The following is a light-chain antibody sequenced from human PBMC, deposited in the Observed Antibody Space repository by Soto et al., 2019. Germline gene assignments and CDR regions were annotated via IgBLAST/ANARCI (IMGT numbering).Light chain of an antibody. CDR1: QNIADY. CDR3: LQTFTTHMT. CDR2: SSS. V-gene: IGKV1-39*01. Sequence: DIQMTQSPSSLSASAGDTVTITCRASQNIADYLRWYQQKPGKATKLLMYSSSILHDGVSWRFSGDVSGTAFTLTLPGLQPEHCATYYGLQTFTTHMTFGGGTTVEVK. J-gene: IGKJ4*01.